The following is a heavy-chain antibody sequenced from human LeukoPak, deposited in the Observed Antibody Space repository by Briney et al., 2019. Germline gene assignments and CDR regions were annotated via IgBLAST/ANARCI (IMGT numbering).Heavy chain of an antibody. CDR1: GFTFSSYS. CDR2: ISSSSSYI. D-gene: IGHD5-18*01. V-gene: IGHV3-21*04. J-gene: IGHJ4*01. Sequence: GGSLRLSCAASGFTFSSYSMNWVRQAPGKGLEWVSSISSSSSYIYYADSVKGRFTISRDNAKDSLYLQMNSLRVEDTALYYCATRSRGYSYGGFDYWGQGTLVTVSS. CDR3: ATRSRGYSYGGFDY.